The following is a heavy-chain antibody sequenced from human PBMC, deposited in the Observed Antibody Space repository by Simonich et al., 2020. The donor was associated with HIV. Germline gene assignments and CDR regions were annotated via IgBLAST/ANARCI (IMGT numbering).Heavy chain of an antibody. D-gene: IGHD3-3*01. CDR3: ARGKPIQH. J-gene: IGHJ1*01. CDR1: GFTFSSYW. Sequence: EVQLVESGGGLVQPGGSLRLSCAASGFTFSSYWMHWVRQAPGKGLEWVSHINSDGSSTRYADSVKGRFTLSRDNAKNTLYLQMNRLRAEDTAVYYCARGKPIQHWGQGTLVTVSS. V-gene: IGHV3-74*01. CDR2: INSDGSST.